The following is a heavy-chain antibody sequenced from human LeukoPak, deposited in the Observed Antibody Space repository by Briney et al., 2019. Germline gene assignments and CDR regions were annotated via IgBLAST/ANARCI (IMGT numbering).Heavy chain of an antibody. D-gene: IGHD3-3*01. CDR1: GGSISTYY. CDR3: ARTADDRFDY. Sequence: SETLSLTCTVSGGSISTYYWGWIRQPPGKGLEWIGCIDYSGSTNYNPSLKSRVTISVDTSQNQFSLKLSSMTAADTAVYYCARTADDRFDYWGQGTLVTVSS. CDR2: IDYSGST. J-gene: IGHJ4*02. V-gene: IGHV4-59*01.